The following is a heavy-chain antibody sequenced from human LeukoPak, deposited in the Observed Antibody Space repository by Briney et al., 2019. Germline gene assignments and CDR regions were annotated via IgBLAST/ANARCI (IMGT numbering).Heavy chain of an antibody. J-gene: IGHJ4*02. CDR2: IYYSGST. Sequence: PSGTLSLTCTVSGGSISSYYWSWIRQPPGKGLEWIGYIYYSGSTNYNPSLKSRVTISVDTSKNQFSLKLSSVTAADTAVYYCARYRYGSGSRYFDYWGQGTLVTVSS. CDR3: ARYRYGSGSRYFDY. CDR1: GGSISSYY. D-gene: IGHD3-10*01. V-gene: IGHV4-59*01.